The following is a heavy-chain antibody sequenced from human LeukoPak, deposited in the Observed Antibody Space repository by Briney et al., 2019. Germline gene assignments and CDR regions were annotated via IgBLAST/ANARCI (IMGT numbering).Heavy chain of an antibody. Sequence: PGGSLRLSCAASGFTFGIYAMTWVRQTPGKGLEWVSGISRRGSSTYYADSVKGRFTISRDNSKNTLYLQMNSLRAEDTAVYYCAGIVGATGGYWGQGTLSPSPQ. J-gene: IGHJ4*02. V-gene: IGHV3-23*01. CDR2: ISRRGSST. D-gene: IGHD1-26*01. CDR3: AGIVGATGGY. CDR1: GFTFGIYA.